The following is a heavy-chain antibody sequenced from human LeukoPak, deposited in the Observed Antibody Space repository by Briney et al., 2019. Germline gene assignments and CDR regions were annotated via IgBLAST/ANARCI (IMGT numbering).Heavy chain of an antibody. D-gene: IGHD2-15*01. CDR3: AKQLGYCSDGSCYFPY. J-gene: IGHJ4*02. CDR1: GFTFSSSA. Sequence: GGSLRLSCAASGFTFSSSAMSWVRQAPGKGLEWVSAISNNGGYTYYADSVQGRFTISRDNSKSTLCLQMNSLRAEDTAVYYCAKQLGYCSDGSCYFPYWGQGTLVTVST. CDR2: ISNNGGYT. V-gene: IGHV3-23*01.